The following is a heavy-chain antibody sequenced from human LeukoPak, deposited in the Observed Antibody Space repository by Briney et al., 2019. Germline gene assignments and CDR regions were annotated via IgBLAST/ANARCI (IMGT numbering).Heavy chain of an antibody. V-gene: IGHV3-15*07. D-gene: IGHD3-16*01. Sequence: GGSLRLSCAASGFTFSNAYMNWVRQAPGKGLEWVGRVKNRGDGMATDYAAPVKGRFIISRDDSKKTVYLQMDSLKTEDTAVYFCTTEYFGGFEYWGQGTLVTVSS. CDR2: VKNRGDGMAT. CDR3: TTEYFGGFEY. J-gene: IGHJ4*02. CDR1: GFTFSNAY.